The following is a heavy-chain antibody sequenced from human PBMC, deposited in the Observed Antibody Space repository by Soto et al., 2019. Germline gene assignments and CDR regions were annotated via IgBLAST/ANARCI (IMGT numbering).Heavy chain of an antibody. D-gene: IGHD6-19*01. Sequence: GGSLRLSCAASGFTFSNYAVSWVRQAPGKGLEWVSAVSGSGGGTNYADSVKGRFTISRDNSKNTLYLQMNSLRAEDTAVYYCAKATSMAVAGNYFDYWGQGTLVTVSS. V-gene: IGHV3-23*01. CDR1: GFTFSNYA. CDR2: VSGSGGGT. J-gene: IGHJ4*02. CDR3: AKATSMAVAGNYFDY.